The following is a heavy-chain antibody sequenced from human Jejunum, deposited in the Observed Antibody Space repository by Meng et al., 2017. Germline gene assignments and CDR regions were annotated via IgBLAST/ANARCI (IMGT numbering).Heavy chain of an antibody. V-gene: IGHV1-3*04. J-gene: IGHJ4*02. Sequence: QVQLWEVGAEVKRTGASVTVSCKTSGFAFSRYVIHWVRQAPGQRLEWMGWINTVNANTRYSEKFQGRVTITRDTSASTAYMELSSLTSEDTAVYYCARVKYSGYDPFDSWGQGTLVTVSS. CDR2: INTVNANT. CDR3: ARVKYSGYDPFDS. D-gene: IGHD5-12*01. CDR1: GFAFSRYV.